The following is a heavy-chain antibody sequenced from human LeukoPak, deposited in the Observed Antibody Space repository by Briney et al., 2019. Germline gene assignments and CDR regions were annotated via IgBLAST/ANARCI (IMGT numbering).Heavy chain of an antibody. CDR1: GFTASNNY. CDR2: SYSDTNT. J-gene: IGHJ3*02. Sequence: GGSLRLSFTACGFTASNNYMSRVRQAPGKGLEWVSISYSDTNTNYADSVKGRFTISRDTSQNTLSLQMNSLRAEDTAVYYCVRKNRDFNAAFDIWGQGTVVTVSS. CDR3: VRKNRDFNAAFDI. D-gene: IGHD1-14*01. V-gene: IGHV3-53*01.